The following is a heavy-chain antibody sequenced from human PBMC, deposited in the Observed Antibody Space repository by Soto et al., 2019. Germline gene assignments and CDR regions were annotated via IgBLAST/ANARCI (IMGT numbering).Heavy chain of an antibody. Sequence: VQLVESGGGVVQPGRSLRLSCAASGFTFSSYGMHWVRQAPGKGLERVAVISYDGSNKYYADSVKGRFTISRDNSKNTLYLQMNSLRAEDTAVYYCAKDLGIFGVVKFFDYWGQGTLVTVSS. CDR3: AKDLGIFGVVKFFDY. V-gene: IGHV3-30*18. D-gene: IGHD3-3*01. CDR1: GFTFSSYG. CDR2: ISYDGSNK. J-gene: IGHJ4*02.